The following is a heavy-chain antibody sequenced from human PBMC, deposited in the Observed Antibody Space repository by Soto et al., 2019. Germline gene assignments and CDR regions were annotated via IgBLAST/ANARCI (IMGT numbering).Heavy chain of an antibody. Sequence: SETLSLTCTVSGGSISSGDYYWSWIRQPPGKGLEWIGYIYYSGSTYYNPSLKSRVTISVDTSKNQFSLKLSSVTAADTAVYYCARDRPLSYCSSTSCPPPYYYYGMDVWGQGTAVTVSS. J-gene: IGHJ6*02. V-gene: IGHV4-30-4*01. CDR3: ARDRPLSYCSSTSCPPPYYYYGMDV. CDR1: GGSISSGDYY. D-gene: IGHD2-2*01. CDR2: IYYSGST.